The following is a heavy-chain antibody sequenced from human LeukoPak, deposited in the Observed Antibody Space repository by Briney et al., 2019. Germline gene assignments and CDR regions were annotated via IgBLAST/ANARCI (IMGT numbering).Heavy chain of an antibody. CDR2: ISYDGSNK. CDR3: ARDPSEAFGYDSSGDFDY. CDR1: GFTFSSYA. V-gene: IGHV3-30-3*01. Sequence: GGSLRLSCAASGFTFSSYAMHWVRQAPGKGLEWVAVISYDGSNKYYADSVKGRFTISRDNSKNTLYLQMNSLRAEDTAVYYCARDPSEAFGYDSSGDFDYWGQGTLVTVSS. J-gene: IGHJ4*02. D-gene: IGHD3-22*01.